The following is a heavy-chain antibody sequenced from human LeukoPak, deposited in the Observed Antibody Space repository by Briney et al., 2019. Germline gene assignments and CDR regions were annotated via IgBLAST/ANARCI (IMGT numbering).Heavy chain of an antibody. CDR2: MNPNSGNT. J-gene: IGHJ4*02. D-gene: IGHD2-2*01. CDR3: ARDRCSSTSCYGPGGY. CDR1: GYTFTSYD. Sequence: ASVKVSCKASGYTFTSYDINWVRQATGQGLEWMGWMNPNSGNTGYAQKFQGRVTMTRNTSISTAYMELSSLRSEDTAVYYCARDRCSSTSCYGPGGYWGQGTLVTVSS. V-gene: IGHV1-8*01.